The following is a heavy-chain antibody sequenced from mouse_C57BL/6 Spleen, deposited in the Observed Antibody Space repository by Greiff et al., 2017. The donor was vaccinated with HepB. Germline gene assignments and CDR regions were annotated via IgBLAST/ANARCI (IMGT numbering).Heavy chain of an antibody. CDR1: GFTFSSYA. V-gene: IGHV5-4*01. J-gene: IGHJ4*01. D-gene: IGHD2-1*01. Sequence: EVKLVESGGGLVKPGGSLKLSCAASGFTFSSYAMSWVRQTPEKRLEWVATISDGGSYTYYPDNVKGRFTISRDNAKNNLYLQMSHLKSEDTAMYYCARDDYGNYEGYAMDYWGQGTSVTVSS. CDR2: ISDGGSYT. CDR3: ARDDYGNYEGYAMDY.